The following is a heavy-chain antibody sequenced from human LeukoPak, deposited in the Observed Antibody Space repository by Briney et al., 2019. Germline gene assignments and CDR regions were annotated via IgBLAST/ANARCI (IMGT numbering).Heavy chain of an antibody. CDR2: ISSSGSTI. CDR3: ARGGPAAGRFDY. D-gene: IGHD6-13*01. Sequence: GGSLRLSCAASGFTFSSYEMNWVRQAPGKGLEWVSYISSSGSTIYYADSVKGRFTISRDNSKNTLYLQMSSLRAEDTAVYYCARGGPAAGRFDYWGQGTLVTVSS. J-gene: IGHJ4*02. CDR1: GFTFSSYE. V-gene: IGHV3-48*03.